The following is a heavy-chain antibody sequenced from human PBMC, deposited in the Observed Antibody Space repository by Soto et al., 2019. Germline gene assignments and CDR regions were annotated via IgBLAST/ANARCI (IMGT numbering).Heavy chain of an antibody. CDR2: IYYSGST. CDR3: ARSGSGSGWL. V-gene: IGHV4-39*07. CDR1: GGSISSSSYY. Sequence: SETLSLTCTVSGGSISSSSYYWGWIRQPPGKGLEWIGSIYYSGSTKYNPSLKSRVTISVDTSKNQFSLKLSSMTAADTAVYYCARSGSGSGWLGGQGTLVTVSS. D-gene: IGHD6-19*01. J-gene: IGHJ4*02.